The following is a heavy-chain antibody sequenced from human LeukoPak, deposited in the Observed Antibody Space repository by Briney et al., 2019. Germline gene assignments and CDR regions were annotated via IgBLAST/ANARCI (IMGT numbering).Heavy chain of an antibody. Sequence: SQTLSLTCTVSGASISSTNNFWGWIRQTPGKGLEWIATVYYSVSTYYNPSLKSRLSISVDTSKNQFSLKLSSVTAADTALYYCARGALLWFGAKMEYYFDYWGQGTPLTVSS. CDR2: VYYSVST. CDR1: GASISSTNNF. CDR3: ARGALLWFGAKMEYYFDY. J-gene: IGHJ4*02. D-gene: IGHD3-10*01. V-gene: IGHV4-39*07.